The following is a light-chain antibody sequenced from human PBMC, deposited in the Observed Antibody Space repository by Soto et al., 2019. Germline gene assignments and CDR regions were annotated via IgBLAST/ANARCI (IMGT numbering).Light chain of an antibody. CDR1: QSISKY. V-gene: IGKV3-11*01. CDR2: DAS. Sequence: EIVLTQSPVTLSLSPGERATLSCRASQSISKYLAWYQQKSGQAPRLLIYDASNRASGIPARFTGSGSGTDFTLTISSLEPEDFAVYYCRQRSNWRGTFGGGTKVEIK. J-gene: IGKJ4*01. CDR3: RQRSNWRGT.